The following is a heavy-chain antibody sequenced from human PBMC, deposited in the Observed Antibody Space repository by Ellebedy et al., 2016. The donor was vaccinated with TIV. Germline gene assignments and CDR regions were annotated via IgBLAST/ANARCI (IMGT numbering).Heavy chain of an antibody. CDR3: VRDQVWSSDGFDL. V-gene: IGHV4-30-4*01. D-gene: IGHD3-16*01. CDR1: GASIISSDHY. J-gene: IGHJ3*01. CDR2: IYHFGHSGST. Sequence: SETLSLTXTVSGASIISSDHYWSWIRQPPGKGLEWIGYIYHFGHSGSTYYKPSLKSRATISVDTSKNQFSLKLRSVTAADTAVYYCVRDQVWSSDGFDLWGQGTNVTVSS.